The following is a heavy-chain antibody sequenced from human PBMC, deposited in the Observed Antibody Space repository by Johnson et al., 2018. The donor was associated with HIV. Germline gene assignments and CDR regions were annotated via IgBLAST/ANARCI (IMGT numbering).Heavy chain of an antibody. CDR1: GFSVSNTY. D-gene: IGHD3-16*01. Sequence: QVQLVESGGGLVQSGGSLRLSCGASGFSVSNTYMNWVRQAPGKGLEFVSYISSSGSTIYYADSVKDRFTISRDNAKNSLYLQLNSLRAEDTAVYYCARGGSDVFDIWGRGTMVTVSS. CDR3: ARGGSDVFDI. J-gene: IGHJ3*02. CDR2: ISSSGSTI. V-gene: IGHV3-11*04.